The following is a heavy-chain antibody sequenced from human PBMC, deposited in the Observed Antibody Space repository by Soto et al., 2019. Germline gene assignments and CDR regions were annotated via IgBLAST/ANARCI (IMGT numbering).Heavy chain of an antibody. V-gene: IGHV4-59*01. D-gene: IGHD2-15*01. CDR1: GGFI. J-gene: IGHJ1*01. CDR2: IYNSGRY. Sequence: SETLSLTCTVSGGFIWGWIRQSPDKGLEWIGYIYNSGRYNHNPSLESRLTISIDTSKNQFSLRLASVTAADTAVYYCARDKRGCSGGSCYAEYFQHWGQGTLVTVSS. CDR3: ARDKRGCSGGSCYAEYFQH.